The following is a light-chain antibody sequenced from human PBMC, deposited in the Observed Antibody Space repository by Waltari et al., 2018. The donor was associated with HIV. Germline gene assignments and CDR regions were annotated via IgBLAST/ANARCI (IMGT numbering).Light chain of an antibody. CDR2: GKN. J-gene: IGLJ1*01. Sequence: QSVLTQPPSTSGTPGQRVTISCSGSSSNIGSNTVSWFQQLPGKAPKVLIYGKNQRPSGVPDRFSGSKSGTSASLAIGGLQSEDEGDYYCASWDDGLRGHVFGGGTTVSV. CDR1: SSNIGSNT. CDR3: ASWDDGLRGHV. V-gene: IGLV1-44*01.